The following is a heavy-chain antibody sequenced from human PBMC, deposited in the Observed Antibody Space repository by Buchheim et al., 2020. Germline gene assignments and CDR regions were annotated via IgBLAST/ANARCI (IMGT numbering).Heavy chain of an antibody. J-gene: IGHJ4*02. CDR3: ARDPLLNGGTLDY. D-gene: IGHD1-1*01. CDR2: INSDGSST. Sequence: VQLVESGGGLVQPGGSLRLSCAASGFTFSDLWMHWVRQTPGKGLMWVSRINSDGSSTIYGESVKGRFTVSRDNAKNTLSLQMNSLRAEDTGVYYCARDPLLNGGTLDYWGQRT. V-gene: IGHV3-74*01. CDR1: GFTFSDLW.